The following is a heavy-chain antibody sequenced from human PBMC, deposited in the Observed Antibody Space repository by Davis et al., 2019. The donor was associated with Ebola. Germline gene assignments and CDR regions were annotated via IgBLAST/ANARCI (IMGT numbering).Heavy chain of an antibody. CDR2: ISGSGDGT. CDR1: GFTFSSYA. CDR3: ARGSENWNYVDY. Sequence: GESLKISCAASGFTFSSYAMSWVRQAPGKGLEWVSTISGSGDGTQYADSVKGRFTISRDIAKNSLYLQMNSLRDEDTAVYYCARGSENWNYVDYWGQGTLVTVSS. V-gene: IGHV3-23*01. J-gene: IGHJ4*02. D-gene: IGHD1-1*01.